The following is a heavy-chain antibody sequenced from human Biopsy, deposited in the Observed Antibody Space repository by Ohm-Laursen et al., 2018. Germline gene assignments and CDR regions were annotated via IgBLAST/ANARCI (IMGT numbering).Heavy chain of an antibody. CDR3: ARDPRYGYGSYFDY. J-gene: IGHJ4*02. CDR2: LNPNTGYA. D-gene: IGHD3-10*01. V-gene: IGHV1-2*02. Sequence: GASVKVSCKASGYTFAGYYLHWVRQAPGHGLEWMAWLNPNTGYAHYAQRFQGRLTVTRDTSINSAYMELTSLTFDDTAIYYCARDPRYGYGSYFDYWGQGTLVAVSS. CDR1: GYTFAGYY.